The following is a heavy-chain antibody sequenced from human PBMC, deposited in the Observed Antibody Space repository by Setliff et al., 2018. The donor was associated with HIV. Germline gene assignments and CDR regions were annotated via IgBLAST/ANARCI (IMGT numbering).Heavy chain of an antibody. V-gene: IGHV1-69-2*01. Sequence: ASVKVSCKASGYTFTDYYMHWVQQAPGKGLEWMGRVDPEDGETIYAEKFQGRVTITADTSTDTAYMELSSLRSEDTAVYYCATGPPLSSGWSQGAFDIWGQGTMVT. CDR1: GYTFTDYY. CDR2: VDPEDGET. CDR3: ATGPPLSSGWSQGAFDI. D-gene: IGHD6-19*01. J-gene: IGHJ3*02.